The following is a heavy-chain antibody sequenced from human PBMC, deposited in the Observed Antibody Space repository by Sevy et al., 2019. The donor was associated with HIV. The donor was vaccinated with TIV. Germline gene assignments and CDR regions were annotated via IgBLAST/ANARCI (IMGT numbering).Heavy chain of an antibody. V-gene: IGHV3-53*01. Sequence: GGSLRLSCAASGFTVSSNYMSWVRQAPGKGLEWVSVIYTGGSTSYADSVKDRFTISRDTSKNTLYLQMNSLRAEDTAVYYCARAMATATGDDSFDIWGQGTMVTVSS. CDR3: ARAMATATGDDSFDI. D-gene: IGHD1-1*01. CDR2: IYTGGST. CDR1: GFTVSSNY. J-gene: IGHJ3*02.